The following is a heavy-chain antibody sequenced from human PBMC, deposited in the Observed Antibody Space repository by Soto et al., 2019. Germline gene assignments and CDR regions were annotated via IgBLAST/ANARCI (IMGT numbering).Heavy chain of an antibody. D-gene: IGHD1-26*01. CDR3: AREAGSGSYYSSLYYGMDV. CDR2: IIPIFGTA. V-gene: IGHV1-69*06. J-gene: IGHJ6*02. Sequence: SVKVSCKASGGTFSSYAISWVRQAPRQGLEWMGGIIPIFGTANYAQKFQGRVTITADKSTSTAYMELSSLRSEDTAVYYCAREAGSGSYYSSLYYGMDVWGQGTTVTVSS. CDR1: GGTFSSYA.